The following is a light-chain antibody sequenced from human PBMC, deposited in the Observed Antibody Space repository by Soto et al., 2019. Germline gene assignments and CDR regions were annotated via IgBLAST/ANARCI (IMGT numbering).Light chain of an antibody. V-gene: IGLV2-8*01. CDR1: SSDIEVYNY. J-gene: IGLJ1*01. CDR2: EVS. CDR3: SSYAGSNNFCV. Sequence: QSVLTQPPSASGSPGQSVIISCTGTSSDIEVYNYVSWYQQHPGKAPKHMIYEVSKRPSGVPDCFSGSKSGYTASLTVSGLQAEDEADYYCSSYAGSNNFCVFGTGTKVTVL.